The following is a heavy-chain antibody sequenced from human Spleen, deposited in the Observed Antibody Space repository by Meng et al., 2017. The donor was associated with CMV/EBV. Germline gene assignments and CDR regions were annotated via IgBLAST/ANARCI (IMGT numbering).Heavy chain of an antibody. D-gene: IGHD2-21*01. CDR2: INGDGRST. J-gene: IGHJ6*02. CDR3: ARTGYCRDTNCYYFGASSGVDV. V-gene: IGHV3-74*01. Sequence: GESLKISCVVSGFTFNNYWMHWVRQAPGKGLVWVSRINGDGRSTNYGDPVKGRFTISRDNAKNTLYLQMNSLRAEDTAVYYCARTGYCRDTNCYYFGASSGVDVWGQGTTVTVSS. CDR1: GFTFNNYW.